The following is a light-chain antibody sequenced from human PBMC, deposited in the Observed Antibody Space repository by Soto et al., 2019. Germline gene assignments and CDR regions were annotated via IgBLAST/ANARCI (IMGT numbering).Light chain of an antibody. CDR3: QHYNSYPWT. J-gene: IGKJ1*01. CDR2: KAS. CDR1: QSISTW. V-gene: IGKV1-5*03. Sequence: DIQMTQSPSSLSASVGDRVIITCRAIQSISTWLAWYQQKAGKAPKVXIYKASSLASGVPSRFSGSGAGTECTRTISSLQPDDVATYYCQHYNSYPWTFGQGTKVDIK.